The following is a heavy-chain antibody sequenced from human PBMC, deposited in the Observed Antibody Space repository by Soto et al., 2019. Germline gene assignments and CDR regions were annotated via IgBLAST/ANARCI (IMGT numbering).Heavy chain of an antibody. D-gene: IGHD3-3*01. CDR1: GYTFTGYY. CDR2: INPNSGGT. J-gene: IGHJ5*02. CDR3: ARGVYDFWSGSNDWFDP. V-gene: IGHV1-2*04. Sequence: VASVKVSCKASGYTFTGYYMHWVRQAPGQGLEWMGWINPNSGGTNYAQKFQGWVTMTRDTSISTAYMELSRLRSDDTAVYYCARGVYDFWSGSNDWFDPWGQGTLVTVSS.